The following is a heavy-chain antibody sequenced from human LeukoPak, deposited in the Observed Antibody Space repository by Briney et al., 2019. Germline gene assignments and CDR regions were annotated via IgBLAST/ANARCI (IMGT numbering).Heavy chain of an antibody. J-gene: IGHJ6*03. CDR3: AREGGTGSGSYSPQYYYYYYYMDV. CDR2: SYYNGNT. D-gene: IGHD3-10*01. CDR1: GGSITNYY. V-gene: IGHV4-59*12. Sequence: SETLSLTCTVSGGSITNYYWSWIRQPPGKGLEWIGFSYYNGNTNYNPSLKSRVTISVDMSKNQFSLSLSSVTAADTAVYYCAREGGTGSGSYSPQYYYYYYYMDVWGKGTTVTISS.